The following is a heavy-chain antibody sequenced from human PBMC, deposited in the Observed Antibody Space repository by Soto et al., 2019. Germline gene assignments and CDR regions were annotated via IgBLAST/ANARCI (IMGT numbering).Heavy chain of an antibody. D-gene: IGHD2-2*01. CDR3: AKSFCSSSSCFFLWVDP. Sequence: GSLRLSCAASGFDFSNYAMSWVRQAPGKGLECISLISGTGVPTLYAESVKGRFSVSRDNSKDTLFLEMNNLRVDDTAMYYCAKSFCSSSSCFFLWVDPWGPGTLVTVSS. CDR2: ISGTGVPT. V-gene: IGHV3-23*01. CDR1: GFDFSNYA. J-gene: IGHJ5*02.